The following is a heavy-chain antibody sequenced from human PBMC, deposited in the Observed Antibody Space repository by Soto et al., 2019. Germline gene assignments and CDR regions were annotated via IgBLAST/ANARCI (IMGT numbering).Heavy chain of an antibody. CDR3: AAHSSTSYDYILGSYRYTAFSAVDC. Sequence: SETLSLTCTVSGGSISSYYWSWIRQPPGKGLEWIGYIYYSGSTNYNPSLKSRVTISVDTSKNQFSLKLSSVTAADTAVYYCAAHSSTSYDYILGSYRYTAFSAVDCWGQGTMVTVSS. J-gene: IGHJ3*01. CDR2: IYYSGST. CDR1: GGSISSYY. V-gene: IGHV4-59*08. D-gene: IGHD3-16*02.